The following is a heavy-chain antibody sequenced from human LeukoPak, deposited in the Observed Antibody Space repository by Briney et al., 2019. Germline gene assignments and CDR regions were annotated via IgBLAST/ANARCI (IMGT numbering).Heavy chain of an antibody. CDR2: ISYDGSNK. CDR1: GFTFSSYG. Sequence: AGGSLRLSCAASGFTFSSYGMHWVRQAPGKGLEWVAVISYDGSNKYYADSVKGRFTISRDNSENTVYLQMNSLRAEDTAVYYCAKVAKESEYYDSSGYDVFDYWGQGTLVTVSS. J-gene: IGHJ4*02. V-gene: IGHV3-30*18. D-gene: IGHD3-22*01. CDR3: AKVAKESEYYDSSGYDVFDY.